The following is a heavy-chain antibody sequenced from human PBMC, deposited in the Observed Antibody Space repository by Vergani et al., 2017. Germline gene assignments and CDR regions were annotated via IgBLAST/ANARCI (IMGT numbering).Heavy chain of an antibody. CDR2: IIPILGIV. D-gene: IGHD1-20*01. Sequence: QVQLVQSGAEVKKPGSSVKVSCKASGGTFSSYTISWVRQAPGQGLEWMGRIIPILGIVNYAQKFQGRVTITADKSTSTAYMELSSLRSEDTAVYYCASQVTGSYYYYGMDVWGQGTTVTVSS. CDR1: GGTFSSYT. CDR3: ASQVTGSYYYYGMDV. V-gene: IGHV1-69*02. J-gene: IGHJ6*02.